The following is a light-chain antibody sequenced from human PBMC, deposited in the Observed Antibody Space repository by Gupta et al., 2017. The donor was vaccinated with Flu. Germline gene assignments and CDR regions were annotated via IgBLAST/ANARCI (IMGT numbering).Light chain of an antibody. CDR3: QQTNSFPLT. CDR1: QAISSC. J-gene: IGKJ4*01. V-gene: IGKV1-12*01. Sequence: SVLTTSRPCQAISSCLFCSHQKPGKAPHLLIYDASILQSVVPSSFIGSGSLTAVTLTIISLQPEDFSTYYCQQTNSFPLTFGRGTKVEI. CDR2: DAS.